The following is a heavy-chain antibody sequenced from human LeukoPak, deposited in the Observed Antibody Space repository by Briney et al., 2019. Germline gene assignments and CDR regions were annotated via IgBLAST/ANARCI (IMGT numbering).Heavy chain of an antibody. Sequence: SETLSLTCTVSGGSISSSSYYWGWIRQPSGKGLEWIGSIYYSGSTYYNPSLKSRVTISVDTSKNQFSLKLSSVTAADTAVYYCARSQRLYYYYMDVWGKGTTVTISS. CDR2: IYYSGST. CDR3: ARSQRLYYYYMDV. CDR1: GGSISSSSYY. V-gene: IGHV4-39*01. J-gene: IGHJ6*03.